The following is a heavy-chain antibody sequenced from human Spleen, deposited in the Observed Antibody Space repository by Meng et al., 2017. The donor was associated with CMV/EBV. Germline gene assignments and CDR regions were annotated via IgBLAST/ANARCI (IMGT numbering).Heavy chain of an antibody. V-gene: IGHV3-21*01. CDR2: ISSSSSYI. CDR1: FTFSSYS. D-gene: IGHD3-10*01. J-gene: IGHJ5*02. Sequence: FTFSSYSMNWVRQAPGKGLEWVSSISSSSSYIYYADSVKGRFTISRDNAKNSLYLQMNSLRAEDTAVYYCARDGQGFGELLGWVDPWGQGTLVTVSS. CDR3: ARDGQGFGELLGWVDP.